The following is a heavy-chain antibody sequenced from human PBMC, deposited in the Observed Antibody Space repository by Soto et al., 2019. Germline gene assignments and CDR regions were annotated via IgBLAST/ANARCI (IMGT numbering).Heavy chain of an antibody. CDR1: GFTFSSYA. D-gene: IGHD1-7*01. V-gene: IGHV3-23*01. CDR2: ISGSGGST. J-gene: IGHJ4*02. Sequence: EVQLLESGGGLVQPGGSLRLSCAASGFTFSSYAMSWVRQAPGKGLEWVSAISGSGGSTYYADSVKGRFTISRDNSKNKLYLQMNSLRAEDTAVYYCANELELRRCFDYWGQGTLVTVSS. CDR3: ANELELRRCFDY.